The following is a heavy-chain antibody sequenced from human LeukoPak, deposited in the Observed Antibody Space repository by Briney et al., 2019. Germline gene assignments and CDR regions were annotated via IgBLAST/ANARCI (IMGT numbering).Heavy chain of an antibody. CDR2: TKQDGSER. CDR1: GFTFSNFW. J-gene: IGHJ5*02. D-gene: IGHD3-10*01. Sequence: GGSLRLSCAASGFTFSNFWMSWVRQVPGKGLEWVAITKQDGSERYYVDSVKGRFTISRDNAKNSLYLQMNSLRAEDTAMYYCASPPSAAAGSIPWGQGTLVAVSS. V-gene: IGHV3-7*05. CDR3: ASPPSAAAGSIP.